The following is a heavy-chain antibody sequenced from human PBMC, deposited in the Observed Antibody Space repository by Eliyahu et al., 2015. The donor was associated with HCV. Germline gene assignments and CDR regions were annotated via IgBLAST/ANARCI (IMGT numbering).Heavy chain of an antibody. V-gene: IGHV3-23*01. CDR3: VKVAPMTAVVITAYDAFDV. J-gene: IGHJ3*01. CDR1: GFXFWXXA. CDR2: ITSSGGDA. D-gene: IGHD3-22*01. Sequence: EVVLLESGGGLVQPGGSLSLSCKPSGFXFWXXAXGWVRQAPGKGLEWVSXITSSGGDAYYADSVKGRFSISRDNSKNTLSLQMNNLRVEDTAVYYCVKVAPMTAVVITAYDAFDVWGQGTMVKVSS.